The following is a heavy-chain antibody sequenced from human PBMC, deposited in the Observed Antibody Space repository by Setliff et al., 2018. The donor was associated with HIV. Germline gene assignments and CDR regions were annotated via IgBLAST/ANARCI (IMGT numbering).Heavy chain of an antibody. Sequence: SETLSLTCTVSGGFISTGGYSWSWIRQPPGKGLEWIGYIYHSGNTYYNPSLKSRVSISVDRSKNHFSLRRSSVTAADTAVYYCARGGSRGSWYWDYWGQGTLVTVSS. CDR1: GGFISTGGYS. V-gene: IGHV4-30-2*01. CDR3: ARGGSRGSWYWDY. J-gene: IGHJ4*02. CDR2: IYHSGNT. D-gene: IGHD6-13*01.